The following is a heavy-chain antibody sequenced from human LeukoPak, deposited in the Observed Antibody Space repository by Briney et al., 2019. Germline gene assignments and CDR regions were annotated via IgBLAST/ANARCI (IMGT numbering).Heavy chain of an antibody. CDR2: IYYSGST. CDR1: GGSISSSNYY. J-gene: IGHJ4*02. CDR3: ARLALQEVGATQTYYLDY. Sequence: SETLSLTCSVSGGSISSSNYYWGWIRQPPGKGLEWIGCIYYSGSTYYNPSLKSRVTISVDTSKIQFSLKLSSVTAADTAVYYCARLALQEVGATQTYYLDYWGQGTLVTVSS. V-gene: IGHV4-39*07. D-gene: IGHD1-26*01.